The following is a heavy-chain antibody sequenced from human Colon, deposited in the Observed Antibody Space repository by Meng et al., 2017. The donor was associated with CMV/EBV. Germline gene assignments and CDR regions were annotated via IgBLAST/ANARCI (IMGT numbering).Heavy chain of an antibody. Sequence: GESLKISCAASGFSFSRNNMHWVRQAPGKGLEWVAFIVYDGNNRYSVESVKGRFTISRDNSKNTLYLQMNSLRAEDTAVYYCAKGGAAAGYYFDYWGQGTLVTVSS. CDR3: AKGGAAAGYYFDY. V-gene: IGHV3-30*02. CDR2: IVYDGNNR. CDR1: GFSFSRNN. D-gene: IGHD6-25*01. J-gene: IGHJ4*02.